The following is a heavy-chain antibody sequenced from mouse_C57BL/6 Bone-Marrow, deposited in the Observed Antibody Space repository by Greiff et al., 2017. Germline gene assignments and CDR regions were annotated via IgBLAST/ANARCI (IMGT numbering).Heavy chain of an antibody. D-gene: IGHD3-1*01. V-gene: IGHV1-81*01. CDR2: IYPRSGNT. CDR1: GYTFTSYG. Sequence: QVQLQQPGAELARPGASVKLSCKASGYTFTSYGISWVKQRTGQGLEWIGEIYPRSGNTYYNEKFKGKATLTADKSSSTAYMELRSLTSEDSAVYFCARSGPPWYFDVWGTGTTVTVSS. J-gene: IGHJ1*03. CDR3: ARSGPPWYFDV.